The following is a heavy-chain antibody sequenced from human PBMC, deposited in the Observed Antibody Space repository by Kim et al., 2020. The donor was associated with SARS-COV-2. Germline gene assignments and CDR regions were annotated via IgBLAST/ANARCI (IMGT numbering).Heavy chain of an antibody. V-gene: IGHV4-31*02. CDR3: ARALTIFGVVISAFDY. Sequence: SLKSRVTISVDTSKNQCSLKLSSVTAADTAVYYCARALTIFGVVISAFDYWGQGTLVTVSS. J-gene: IGHJ4*02. D-gene: IGHD3-3*01.